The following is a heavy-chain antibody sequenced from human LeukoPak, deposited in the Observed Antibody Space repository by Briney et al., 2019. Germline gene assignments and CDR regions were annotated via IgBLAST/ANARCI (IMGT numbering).Heavy chain of an antibody. CDR2: IYHTGST. Sequence: SETLSVTCTNSGDSVSDYYWSWIRQSPGKGLEWIGYIYHTGSTSYSPSLKSRVTISADTSQNQFSLKLSSVTAADTAVYYCASRKLGNDYWGQGTLVTVSS. V-gene: IGHV4-59*02. D-gene: IGHD7-27*01. CDR3: ASRKLGNDY. J-gene: IGHJ4*02. CDR1: GDSVSDYY.